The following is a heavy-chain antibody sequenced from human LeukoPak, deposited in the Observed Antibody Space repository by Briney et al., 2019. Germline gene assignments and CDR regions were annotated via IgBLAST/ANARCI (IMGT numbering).Heavy chain of an antibody. D-gene: IGHD2-2*01. CDR1: GFTFSSYA. CDR2: IWYDGSNK. Sequence: GGSLRLSCAASGFTFSSYAMHWVRQAPGKGLEWVAVIWYDGSNKYYADSVKGRFTISRDNSKNTLYLQMNSLRAEDTAVYYCARHGYCSSTSCPYYYYGMDVWGQGTTVTVSS. J-gene: IGHJ6*02. V-gene: IGHV3-33*08. CDR3: ARHGYCSSTSCPYYYYGMDV.